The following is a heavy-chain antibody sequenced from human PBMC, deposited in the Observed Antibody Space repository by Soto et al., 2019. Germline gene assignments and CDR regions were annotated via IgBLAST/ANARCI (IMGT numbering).Heavy chain of an antibody. V-gene: IGHV4-39*01. J-gene: IGHJ4*02. CDR3: ARIFLLYFDY. Sequence: PSETLSLTCTVSGGSISSSSYYWGWIRQPPGKGLEWIGSIYYSGSTYYNPSLKSRVTISVDTSKNQFSLKLSSVTAADTAVYYCARIFLLYFDYWGQGTLVTVSS. CDR1: GGSISSSSYY. CDR2: IYYSGST. D-gene: IGHD3-3*01.